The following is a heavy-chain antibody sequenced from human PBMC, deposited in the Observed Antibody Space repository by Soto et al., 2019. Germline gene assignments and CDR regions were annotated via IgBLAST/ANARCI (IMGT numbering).Heavy chain of an antibody. J-gene: IGHJ6*02. D-gene: IGHD6-13*01. Sequence: PGGSLRVFCAAPGFIFNSYGMHWVRQAPGKGLEWVALVSYDGSNKYYADSVKGRFTISRDNSKNTLYLQMNSLRAEDTAVYYCAKEKGSWVYGMDVWGPGRTLTDSS. CDR2: VSYDGSNK. V-gene: IGHV3-30*18. CDR1: GFIFNSYG. CDR3: AKEKGSWVYGMDV.